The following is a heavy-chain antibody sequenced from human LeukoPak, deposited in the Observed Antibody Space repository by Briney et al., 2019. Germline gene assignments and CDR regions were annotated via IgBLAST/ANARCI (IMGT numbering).Heavy chain of an antibody. CDR1: GYTFTGYY. V-gene: IGHV1-2*02. J-gene: IGHJ4*02. Sequence: GASVKVSCKASGYTFTGYYMHWVRQAPGQGLEWMGWINPNSGGTNYAQKFQGRVTMTRDTSISTAYMELSRLRSDDTAVYYCAREAGDGYNLVRVTYFDYWGQGTLVTVSS. CDR2: INPNSGGT. D-gene: IGHD5-24*01. CDR3: AREAGDGYNLVRVTYFDY.